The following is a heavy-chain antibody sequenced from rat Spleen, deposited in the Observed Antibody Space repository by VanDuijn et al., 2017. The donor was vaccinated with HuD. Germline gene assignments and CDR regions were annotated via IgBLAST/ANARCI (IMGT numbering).Heavy chain of an antibody. Sequence: EVQLVESGGGLVQPGRSLKFSCAASGFIFSDYGMAWVRQTPTKGLEWVATISYDGGSTDYRDSVKGRFTISRDNAKSTLYLQMDSLRSEDTATYYCTTWFAYWGQGTLVTVSS. CDR3: TTWFAY. CDR1: GFIFSDYG. J-gene: IGHJ3*01. V-gene: IGHV5-29*01. CDR2: ISYDGGST.